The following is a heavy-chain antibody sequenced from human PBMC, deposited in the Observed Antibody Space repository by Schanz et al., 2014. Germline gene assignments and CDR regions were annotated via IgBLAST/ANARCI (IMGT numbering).Heavy chain of an antibody. Sequence: DVHLLESGGGLVQPGGSLRLSCAASEFTFSTDAMSWVRQAPGKGLEWLSGISANGGDTYYADSVKGRFTISRDNSKNTLYLQMNSLRAEDTAVYYCAKVGYSSGWRGDYFDEWGQGTLVSVAS. J-gene: IGHJ4*02. D-gene: IGHD6-25*01. CDR2: ISANGGDT. CDR3: AKVGYSSGWRGDYFDE. CDR1: EFTFSTDA. V-gene: IGHV3-23*01.